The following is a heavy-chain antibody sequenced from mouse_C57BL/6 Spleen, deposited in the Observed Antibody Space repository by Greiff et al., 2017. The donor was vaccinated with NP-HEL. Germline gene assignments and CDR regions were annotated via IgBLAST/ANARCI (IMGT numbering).Heavy chain of an antibody. CDR2: ISYDGSN. V-gene: IGHV3-6*01. Sequence: VQLKQSGPGLVKPSQSLSLTCSVTGYSITSGYYWNWIRQFPGNKLEWMGYISYDGSNNYNPSLKNRISITRDTSKNQFFLKLNSVTTEDTATYYCARVGYYRYFDVWGTGTTVTVSS. CDR1: GYSITSGYY. D-gene: IGHD2-2*01. J-gene: IGHJ1*03. CDR3: ARVGYYRYFDV.